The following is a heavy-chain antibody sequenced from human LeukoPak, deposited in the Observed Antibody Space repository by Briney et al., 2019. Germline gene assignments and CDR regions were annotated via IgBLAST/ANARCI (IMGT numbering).Heavy chain of an antibody. CDR3: ATYNSGTLDY. D-gene: IGHD1-1*01. V-gene: IGHV3-33*03. J-gene: IGHJ4*02. CDR1: GFTFRSYG. CDR2: IWYDGSKK. Sequence: GGSLRLSCAASGFTFRSYGMHWVRQAPGKGLEWVAIIWYDGSKKYCADSVKGRFTVSRDNSNNMLYLQMDSLRAEDTAVHYCATYNSGTLDYWGQGTLVTVSS.